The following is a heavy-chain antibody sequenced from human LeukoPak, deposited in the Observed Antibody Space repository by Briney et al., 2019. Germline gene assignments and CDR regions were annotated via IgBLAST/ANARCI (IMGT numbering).Heavy chain of an antibody. Sequence: ASVKVSCKASGYTFTGYYMHWVRQAPGQGLEWMGWINPNSGGTNYAQKFQGRVTMTRDTSISTAYMELSRLRSDDTAVYYCARRLNNYYDSSAMGYWGQGTLVTVSS. CDR3: ARRLNNYYDSSAMGY. CDR1: GYTFTGYY. CDR2: INPNSGGT. V-gene: IGHV1-2*02. J-gene: IGHJ4*02. D-gene: IGHD3-22*01.